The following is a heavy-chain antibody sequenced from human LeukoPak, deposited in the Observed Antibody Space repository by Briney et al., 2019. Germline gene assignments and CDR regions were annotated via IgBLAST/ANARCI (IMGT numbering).Heavy chain of an antibody. CDR3: ARGGFSVYYGDSDH. Sequence: ASVKVSCKASGYTFSRYGISWVRQAPGQGLEWMGWISAYNGNTKYAQRLQGRVTMTTDTSTSTAYMELRSLRSDDTAVYYCARGGFSVYYGDSDHWGQGTLVTVSS. V-gene: IGHV1-18*01. J-gene: IGHJ4*02. CDR1: GYTFSRYG. CDR2: ISAYNGNT. D-gene: IGHD4-17*01.